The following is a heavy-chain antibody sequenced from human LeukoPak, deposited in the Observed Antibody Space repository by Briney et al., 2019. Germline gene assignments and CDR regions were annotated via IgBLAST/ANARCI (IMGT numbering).Heavy chain of an antibody. V-gene: IGHV3-21*01. J-gene: IGHJ4*02. Sequence: GGSLSLSCAASGFPFISYNMNWVRQAPGKGLEWVSSISSSSSYIYYADSVKGRFTISRDNAKNSLYLQMNSLRAEDTAVYWCARDYIAYDPLDYWGQGTLVTVSS. CDR2: ISSSSSYI. D-gene: IGHD3-3*01. CDR1: GFPFISYN. CDR3: ARDYIAYDPLDY.